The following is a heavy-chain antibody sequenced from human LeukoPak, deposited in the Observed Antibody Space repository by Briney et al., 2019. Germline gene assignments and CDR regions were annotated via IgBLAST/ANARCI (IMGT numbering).Heavy chain of an antibody. CDR3: ARDLTTGVVVAADSAANDY. CDR2: ISSGGTTR. Sequence: GGSLRLSCAASGFTFGDYYMTWIRQAPGKGLEWISYISSGGTTRHYAHSVKGRFTISRDNTNNSLFLQMNSLRAEDTAVYYCARDLTTGVVVAADSAANDYWGQGTLVTVSS. CDR1: GFTFGDYY. J-gene: IGHJ4*02. D-gene: IGHD2-15*01. V-gene: IGHV3-11*01.